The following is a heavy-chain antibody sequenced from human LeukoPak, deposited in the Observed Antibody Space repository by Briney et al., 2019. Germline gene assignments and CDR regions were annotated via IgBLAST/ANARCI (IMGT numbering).Heavy chain of an antibody. CDR2: MNPNSGNT. Sequence: GASVKVSCKASGYTFTSYDINWVRQATGQGLEWMGWMNPNSGNTGYAQKFQGRVTMTRNTSMSTAYMELSSLRSEDTAVYYCARESSGGNSNWFDPWGQGTLVTVSS. CDR1: GYTFTSYD. D-gene: IGHD4-23*01. V-gene: IGHV1-8*01. J-gene: IGHJ5*02. CDR3: ARESSGGNSNWFDP.